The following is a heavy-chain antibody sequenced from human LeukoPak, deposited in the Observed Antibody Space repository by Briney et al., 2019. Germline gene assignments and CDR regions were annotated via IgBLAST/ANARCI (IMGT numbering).Heavy chain of an antibody. CDR2: KNPNSGNT. V-gene: IGHV1-8*01. Sequence: ASVKVSCKASGYTFTSFDTNWVRQATGQGLEWMGWKNPNSGNTGYAQKFQGRVTITRNTSISTAYMELSSLRSEDTAVYYCATHRDYDFWSGYFWSENYYMDVWGKGTTVTVSS. D-gene: IGHD3-3*01. J-gene: IGHJ6*03. CDR3: ATHRDYDFWSGYFWSENYYMDV. CDR1: GYTFTSFD.